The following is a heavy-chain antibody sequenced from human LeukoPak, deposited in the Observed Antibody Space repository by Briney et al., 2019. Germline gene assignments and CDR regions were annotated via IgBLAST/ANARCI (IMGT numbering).Heavy chain of an antibody. CDR2: ISGSGGSI. V-gene: IGHV3-23*01. D-gene: IGHD5-18*01. J-gene: IGHJ4*02. CDR1: GFTFSNYV. CDR3: AKHGDTAMRLDY. Sequence: GGSLRLSCAASGFTFSNYVMSWVRQAPGKGLEWVSGISGSGGSIYYADSVKGRFTISRDSSKNTLNLQMNSLRAEDTAVYYCAKHGDTAMRLDYWGQGTLVTVSS.